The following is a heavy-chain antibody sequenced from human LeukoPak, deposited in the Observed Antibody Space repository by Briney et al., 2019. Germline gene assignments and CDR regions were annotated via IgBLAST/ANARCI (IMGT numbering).Heavy chain of an antibody. V-gene: IGHV4-59*02. CDR1: ARSVSSYY. Sequence: SETLSLTCVVCARSVSSYYWSWMRQPPGKVRDWIGYVYYSGSTNYNRALKSRFTISLDTSENQSTLTLSSVTAADTAAYYCAREANSPTARYWYFDLWGRGTQVTVS. CDR2: VYYSGST. CDR3: AREANSPTARYWYFDL. J-gene: IGHJ2*01. D-gene: IGHD2-21*01.